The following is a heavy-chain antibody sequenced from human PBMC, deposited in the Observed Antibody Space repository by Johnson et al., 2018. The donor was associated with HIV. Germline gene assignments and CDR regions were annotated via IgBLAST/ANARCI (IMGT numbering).Heavy chain of an antibody. V-gene: IGHV3-66*01. CDR3: ARDPITPYERGPDAFDV. Sequence: EVQLVESGGGVVQPGGSLRLSCAASGFTVSSNYMSWVRQAPGKGLEWVSVIYSGGRTYYTDSVKGRFTISRDTAKNTLYLQMNSLRVEDTAVYYCARDPITPYERGPDAFDVWGQGTVVTVSS. CDR1: GFTVSSNY. D-gene: IGHD2-21*01. CDR2: IYSGGRT. J-gene: IGHJ3*01.